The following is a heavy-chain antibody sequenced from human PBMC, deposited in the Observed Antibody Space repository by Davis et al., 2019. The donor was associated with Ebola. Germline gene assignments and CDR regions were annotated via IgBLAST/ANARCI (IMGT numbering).Heavy chain of an antibody. CDR2: INPNSGGT. CDR1: GYTFTAYY. J-gene: IGHJ5*02. Sequence: ASVKVSCKASGYTFTAYYMHWVRQAPGEGLEWVGWINPNSGGTDYAQKFQGRVTMTRDTSITTAYMELSRLRSDDTAVYYCARGAHMVRGAREFDPWGQGTLVTVSS. D-gene: IGHD3-10*01. V-gene: IGHV1-2*02. CDR3: ARGAHMVRGAREFDP.